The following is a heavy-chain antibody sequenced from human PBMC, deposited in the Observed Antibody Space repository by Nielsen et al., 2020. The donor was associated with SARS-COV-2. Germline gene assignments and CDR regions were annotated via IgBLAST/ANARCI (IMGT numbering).Heavy chain of an antibody. CDR1: GFDFSRHS. CDR2: IVYHGGDT. CDR3: VKDSGAAPEPAYYFDY. V-gene: IGHV3-30*14. Sequence: GGSLRLSCIGSGFDFSRHSMAWVRQAPGKGLEWLALIVYHGGDTYYADSVKGRFTISRDNSKNTLYLQMSSLRAEDTAVYYCVKDSGAAPEPAYYFDYWGQGTLVTVSS. J-gene: IGHJ4*02. D-gene: IGHD1-14*01.